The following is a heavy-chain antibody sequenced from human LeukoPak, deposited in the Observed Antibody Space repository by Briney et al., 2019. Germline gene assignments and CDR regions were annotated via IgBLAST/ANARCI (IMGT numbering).Heavy chain of an antibody. J-gene: IGHJ3*02. CDR2: ISYDGSNK. D-gene: IGHD3-9*01. V-gene: IGHV3-30*04. Sequence: GGSLRLSCAASGFTFSSYAMHWVRQAPGKGLEWVAVISYDGSNKYYADSVKGRFTISRDNSKNTLYLQMNSLRAEDTAVYYCARAYYDILTGRETDAFDIWGQGTMVTVSS. CDR1: GFTFSSYA. CDR3: ARAYYDILTGRETDAFDI.